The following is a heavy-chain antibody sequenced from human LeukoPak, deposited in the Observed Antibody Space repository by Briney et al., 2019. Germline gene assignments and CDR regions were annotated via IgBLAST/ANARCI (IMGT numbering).Heavy chain of an antibody. CDR2: IYHSGST. V-gene: IGHV4-38-2*02. Sequence: SETLSLTCAVSGYSISSGYYWGWIRQPPGKGLEWIGSIYHSGSTYYNPSLKSRVTISVDTSKNQFSLKLSSVTAADTAVYYCARDRGRAPFDPWGQGTLVTVSS. CDR1: GYSISSGYY. J-gene: IGHJ5*02. CDR3: ARDRGRAPFDP. D-gene: IGHD3-10*01.